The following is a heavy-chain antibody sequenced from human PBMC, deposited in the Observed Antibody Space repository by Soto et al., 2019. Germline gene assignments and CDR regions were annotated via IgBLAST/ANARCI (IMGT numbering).Heavy chain of an antibody. J-gene: IGHJ6*02. D-gene: IGHD3-10*01. CDR3: ARDQGKITMVRGVISPDYYYGMDV. V-gene: IGHV3-21*01. Sequence: GGSLRLSCAASGFTFSSYSMNWVRQAPGKGLEWVSSISSSSSYIYYADSVKGRFTISRDNAKNSLYLQMNSLRAEDTAVYYCARDQGKITMVRGVISPDYYYGMDVWGQGTTVTVSS. CDR1: GFTFSSYS. CDR2: ISSSSSYI.